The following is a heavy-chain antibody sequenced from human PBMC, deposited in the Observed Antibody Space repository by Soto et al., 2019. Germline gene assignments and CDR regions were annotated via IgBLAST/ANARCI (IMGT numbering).Heavy chain of an antibody. CDR2: INPNSGGT. CDR3: ARRLGPINYIWGSYRSHWFDP. Sequence: GASVKVSCKASGYTFTGYYMHWVRQAPGQGLEWMGWINPNSGGTNYAQKFQGWVTMTRDTSISTAYMELSRLRSDDTAVYYCARRLGPINYIWGSYRSHWFDPWGQGTLVTVSS. CDR1: GYTFTGYY. V-gene: IGHV1-2*04. D-gene: IGHD3-16*02. J-gene: IGHJ5*02.